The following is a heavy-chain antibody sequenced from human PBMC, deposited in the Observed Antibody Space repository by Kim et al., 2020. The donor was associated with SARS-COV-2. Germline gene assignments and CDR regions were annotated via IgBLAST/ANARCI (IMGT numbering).Heavy chain of an antibody. Sequence: GGSLRLSCAASGLTFSSNAMSWARQAPAKGLEWVSGISSSGGATFYANSVKGRFTISRDNSKNTLYLQMNSLRADDTAIYYCANNLFSRFFGAPSWGQGTLVTVSS. CDR3: ANNLFSRFFGAPS. CDR2: ISSSGGAT. CDR1: GLTFSSNA. V-gene: IGHV3-23*01. J-gene: IGHJ4*02. D-gene: IGHD3-3*01.